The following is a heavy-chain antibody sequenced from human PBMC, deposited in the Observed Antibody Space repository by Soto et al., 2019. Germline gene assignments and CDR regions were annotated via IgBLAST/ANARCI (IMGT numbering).Heavy chain of an antibody. CDR3: ARGLNAYYSDY. Sequence: QVQLVQSGAEVKKPGASVKVSCKASGYTFTSYAMHWVRQAPGQRLEWMGWINAGNGNTKYSQKFQGRVTITRDTSASTAYMEPSSLRSEDTAVYYCARGLNAYYSDYWGQGTLVTVSS. CDR1: GYTFTSYA. J-gene: IGHJ4*02. CDR2: INAGNGNT. V-gene: IGHV1-3*01.